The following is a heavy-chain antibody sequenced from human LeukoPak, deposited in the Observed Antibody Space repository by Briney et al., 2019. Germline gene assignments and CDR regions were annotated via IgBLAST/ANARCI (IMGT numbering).Heavy chain of an antibody. V-gene: IGHV1-18*01. CDR3: ARDGGSGSFDP. CDR1: GYTFTNYG. J-gene: IGHJ5*02. CDR2: ISAYNGNT. D-gene: IGHD5-12*01. Sequence: ASVKVSCKASGYTFTNYGINWVRQAPGQGLEWMGWISAYNGNTNYVQKLQGRVTMTTDASTSTAYMELRSLRSDDTAVYYCARDGGSGSFDPWGQGTLVTVSS.